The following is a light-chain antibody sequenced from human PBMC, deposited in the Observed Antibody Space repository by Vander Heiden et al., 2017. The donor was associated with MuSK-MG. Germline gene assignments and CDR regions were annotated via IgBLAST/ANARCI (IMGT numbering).Light chain of an antibody. V-gene: IGLV2-8*01. CDR2: EVS. CDR3: SSYAGSNSV. Sequence: QSALTQPPSASGSPGQSVTISCTGTSSDVGGYNYVSWYQQHPGKAPKLMIYEVSKRPSGVPDRFSGSKSGNTASLTVSGLQAEDEADYYCSSYAGSNSVFGGGTKLTGL. CDR1: SSDVGGYNY. J-gene: IGLJ3*02.